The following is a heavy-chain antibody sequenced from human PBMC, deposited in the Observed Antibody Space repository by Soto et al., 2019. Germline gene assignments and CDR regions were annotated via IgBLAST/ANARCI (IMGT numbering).Heavy chain of an antibody. J-gene: IGHJ4*02. CDR1: GGAFRGFS. CDR2: INHSGST. CDR3: ARDKITGLFDY. D-gene: IGHD2-8*02. V-gene: IGHV4-34*01. Sequence: TSETLSPPCAVYGGAFRGFSLAWIRQPPGTGLEWIGEINHSGSTNYNPSLKSRVTISVDTSKNQFSLKLTSVTAADTAVYYCARDKITGLFDYWGQGTLVTVSS.